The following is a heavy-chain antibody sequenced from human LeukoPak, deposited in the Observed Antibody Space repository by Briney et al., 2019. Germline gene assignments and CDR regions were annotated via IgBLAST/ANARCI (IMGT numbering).Heavy chain of an antibody. J-gene: IGHJ6*03. CDR3: ARSDYYYYYYLDV. Sequence: ASVKVSCKASGYTFTGYYMHWVRQAPGQGLEWMGWINPNSGGTNYAQKFQGRVTMTRDTSISTAYMDLSRLRSDDTAVYYCARSDYYYYYYLDVWGKGTTVTVSS. CDR1: GYTFTGYY. CDR2: INPNSGGT. V-gene: IGHV1-2*02.